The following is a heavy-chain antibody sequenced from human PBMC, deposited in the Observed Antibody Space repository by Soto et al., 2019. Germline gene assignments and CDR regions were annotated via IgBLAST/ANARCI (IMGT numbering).Heavy chain of an antibody. Sequence: QVQLVESGGGVVQPGRSLRLSCTASGFTLSDYGMHWVRQAPGKGLEWVAVIWHDGGAKYYAESVTGRITISRDTSKNTVHLQIDSLRAEDTALYYCARDTGPDSPIDYWGQGTLVTVSS. J-gene: IGHJ4*02. CDR1: GFTLSDYG. CDR3: ARDTGPDSPIDY. CDR2: IWHDGGAK. V-gene: IGHV3-33*01. D-gene: IGHD2-8*02.